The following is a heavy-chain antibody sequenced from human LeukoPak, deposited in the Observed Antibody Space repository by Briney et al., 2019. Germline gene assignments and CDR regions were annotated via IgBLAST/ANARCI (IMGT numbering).Heavy chain of an antibody. D-gene: IGHD2/OR15-2a*01. CDR2: ISWNSDNI. CDR3: ATWAFYHGLDV. Sequence: PGGSLRLSCAASGFTFDDYAMHWVRPAPGKGLEWVSGISWNSDNIGYADSVKGRFTISRDNAKNSLYLQMNSLRTDDTALYYCATWAFYHGLDVWGQGSTVTVSS. CDR1: GFTFDDYA. V-gene: IGHV3-9*01. J-gene: IGHJ6*02.